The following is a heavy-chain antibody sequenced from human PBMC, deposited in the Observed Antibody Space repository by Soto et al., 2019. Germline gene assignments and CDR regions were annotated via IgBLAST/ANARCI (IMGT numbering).Heavy chain of an antibody. Sequence: QVQLQESGPGLVKPSETLSLTCTVSGGSISSYYWSWIRQPPGKGLEWIGYIYYSGSTNYNPSLKSXXTXSEXTSKHQFSLKLSSVTAADTAVYYCARAMVRGVINYWGQGTLVTVSS. J-gene: IGHJ4*02. CDR1: GGSISSYY. CDR2: IYYSGST. CDR3: ARAMVRGVINY. D-gene: IGHD3-10*01. V-gene: IGHV4-59*01.